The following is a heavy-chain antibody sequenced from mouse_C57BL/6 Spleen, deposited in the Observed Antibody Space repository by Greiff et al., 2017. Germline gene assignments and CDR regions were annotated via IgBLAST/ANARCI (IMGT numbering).Heavy chain of an antibody. CDR3: ARSYYDYGYAMDY. CDR2: INPGSGGT. V-gene: IGHV1-54*01. D-gene: IGHD2-4*01. Sequence: QVQLKESGAELVRPGTSVKVSCKASGYAFTNYLIEWVKQRPGQGLEWIGVINPGSGGTNYNEKFKGKATLTADKSSSTAYMQLSSLTSEDSAVYFCARSYYDYGYAMDYWGQGTSVTVSS. J-gene: IGHJ4*01. CDR1: GYAFTNYL.